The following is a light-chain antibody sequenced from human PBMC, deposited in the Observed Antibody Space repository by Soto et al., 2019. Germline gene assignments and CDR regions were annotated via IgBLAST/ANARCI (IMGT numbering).Light chain of an antibody. Sequence: EIVLTQSPATLSLSPGERATLSCRASQSVSSSLAWYQHKPGQAPRLLMYDASNRATGIPARFSGSGSGTDFTLTISTLEPEDFAVYDCHQGASGLTFGQGTRLDIK. CDR2: DAS. V-gene: IGKV3-11*01. CDR1: QSVSSS. CDR3: HQGASGLT. J-gene: IGKJ5*01.